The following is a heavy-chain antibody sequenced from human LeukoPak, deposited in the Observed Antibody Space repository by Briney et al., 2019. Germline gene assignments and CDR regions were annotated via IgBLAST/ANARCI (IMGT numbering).Heavy chain of an antibody. CDR3: ARDSAYRTTTNCFHPFDS. D-gene: IGHD2-2*01. Sequence: ASVKVSCKASGYTFTGHHMPWVRQAPGQGLEWMGWIIPNSGATRFAQKFQGRVTMTRDTSISTAYMELSGLRSDDTAVYYCARDSAYRTTTNCFHPFDSWGQGTLVTVSS. CDR2: IIPNSGAT. CDR1: GYTFTGHH. V-gene: IGHV1-2*02. J-gene: IGHJ4*02.